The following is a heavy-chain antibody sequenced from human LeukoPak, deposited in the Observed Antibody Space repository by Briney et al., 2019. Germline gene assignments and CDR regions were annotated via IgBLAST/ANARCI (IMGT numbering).Heavy chain of an antibody. CDR1: GFTVSTNY. J-gene: IGHJ6*02. D-gene: IGHD6-19*01. CDR2: IYSGGDT. Sequence: GGSLRLSCAASGFTVSTNYMTWVRQAPGKGLEWVSVIYSGGDTYYADSVKGRFTISRESSKNTLFLQMNSLRAEDTAVYYCARSSDWQGLPMDVWAQATTVTVSS. V-gene: IGHV3-53*01. CDR3: ARSSDWQGLPMDV.